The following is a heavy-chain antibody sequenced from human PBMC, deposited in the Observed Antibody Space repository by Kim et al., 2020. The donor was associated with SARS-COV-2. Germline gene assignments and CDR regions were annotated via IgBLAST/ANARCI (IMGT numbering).Heavy chain of an antibody. CDR1: GGTFSSYA. V-gene: IGHV1-69*13. D-gene: IGHD6-13*01. CDR2: IIPIFGTA. Sequence: SVKVSCKASGGTFSSYAISWERQAPGQGLEWMGGIIPIFGTANYAQKFQGRVTITADESTSTAYMELSSLRSEDTAVYYCARDQEAGYSSSWSLDYWGQGTLVTVSS. J-gene: IGHJ4*02. CDR3: ARDQEAGYSSSWSLDY.